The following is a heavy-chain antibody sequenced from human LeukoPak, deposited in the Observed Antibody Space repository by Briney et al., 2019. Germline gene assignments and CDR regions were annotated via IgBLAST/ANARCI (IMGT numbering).Heavy chain of an antibody. CDR2: INPNSGGT. CDR3: AINIYYDSSGPPLGAFDI. V-gene: IGHV1-2*02. Sequence: ASVKVSCKASGYTFTGYYMHWVRQAPGQGLEWMGWINPNSGGTNYAQKFQGRVTMTRDTSISTAYMELSRLRSGDTAVYYCAINIYYDSSGPPLGAFDIWGQGTMVTVSS. J-gene: IGHJ3*02. D-gene: IGHD3-22*01. CDR1: GYTFTGYY.